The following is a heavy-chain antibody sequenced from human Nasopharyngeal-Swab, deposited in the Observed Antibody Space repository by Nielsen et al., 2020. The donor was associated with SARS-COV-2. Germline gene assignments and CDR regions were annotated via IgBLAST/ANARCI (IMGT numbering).Heavy chain of an antibody. V-gene: IGHV5-51*01. CDR2: IYPGDFDT. D-gene: IGHD3-9*01. CDR3: ARHAEAGSTTIPFDY. J-gene: IGHJ4*02. CDR1: GYSFTSHW. Sequence: GESMKISCQASGYSFTSHWIAWVRQMHGKGLEWMGIIYPGDFDTKYSPSFQGQVIISADILINTAYLQWSSLKASDNAFYYCARHAEAGSTTIPFDYWGQGTLVAVSS.